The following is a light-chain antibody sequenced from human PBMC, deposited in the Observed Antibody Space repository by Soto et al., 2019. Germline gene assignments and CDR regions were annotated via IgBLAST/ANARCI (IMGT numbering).Light chain of an antibody. V-gene: IGKV1-39*01. CDR1: QSISGY. Sequence: DLQMTQSPSSLSASVRDKGTTNCRAGQSISGYLNWFQQKPGKAPKLLIYDASSMQSGVPSRFSGSGSGTDFTLTISSLQPEDFATYYCQQGYSKVLTFGGGTKVDIK. J-gene: IGKJ4*01. CDR3: QQGYSKVLT. CDR2: DAS.